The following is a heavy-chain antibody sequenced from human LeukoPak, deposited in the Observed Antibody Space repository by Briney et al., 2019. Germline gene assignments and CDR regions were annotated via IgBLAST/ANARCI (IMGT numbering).Heavy chain of an antibody. CDR1: GFTFSSYA. J-gene: IGHJ4*02. V-gene: IGHV3-30-3*01. Sequence: GRSLRLSCAASGFTFSSYAMHWVRQAPGKGLEWVAVIPYDGSNKYYADSVKGRFTISRDSSKNTLYLQMNSLRAEDTAVYYCARDLRGSYLHENEIGYYFDYWGQGTLVTVSS. D-gene: IGHD1-26*01. CDR3: ARDLRGSYLHENEIGYYFDY. CDR2: IPYDGSNK.